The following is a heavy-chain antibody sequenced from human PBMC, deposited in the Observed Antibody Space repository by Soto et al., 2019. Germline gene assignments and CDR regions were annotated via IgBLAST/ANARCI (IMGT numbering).Heavy chain of an antibody. V-gene: IGHV3-33*01. D-gene: IGHD5-12*01. Sequence: QVQLVESGGGVVQPGRSLRLSCAASGFTFSSYGMHWVRQAPGKGLEGVALVGYDGGNKYYADSVKGRFTISRDNSKNTLYLQMNSLRDEDTAVYYCVRAAGYSGNDYVYYYGMDVWGQGTTVTVSS. CDR3: VRAAGYSGNDYVYYYGMDV. CDR1: GFTFSSYG. CDR2: VGYDGGNK. J-gene: IGHJ6*02.